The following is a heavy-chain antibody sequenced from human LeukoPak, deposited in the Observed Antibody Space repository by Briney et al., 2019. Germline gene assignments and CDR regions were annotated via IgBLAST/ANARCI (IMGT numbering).Heavy chain of an antibody. CDR3: ARESVAGVVLLDY. J-gene: IGHJ4*02. V-gene: IGHV3-30*04. CDR1: GFTFSSYA. D-gene: IGHD6-19*01. Sequence: RPGGSLRLSCAASGFTFSSYAMHWVRQALGRGLEWVAVISYDGSNKSYADSVKGRFTISRDNSKNTLYLQMNSLRAEDTAVYYCARESVAGVVLLDYWGQGTLVTVSS. CDR2: ISYDGSNK.